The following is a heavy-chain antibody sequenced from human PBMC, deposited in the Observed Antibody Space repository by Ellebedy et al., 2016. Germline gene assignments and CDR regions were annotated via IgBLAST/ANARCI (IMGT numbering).Heavy chain of an antibody. CDR3: AKFEKDGGGWYYWDY. Sequence: SETLSLTCTVSGGSMSGYYWTWIRQPPGKGLEWIGHIHYSGSTTYNASLKSRVTISVDTSKNQFSLRLDSVTAADTAVYYCAKFEKDGGGWYYWDYWGQGTLVTVSS. J-gene: IGHJ4*02. CDR1: GGSMSGYY. CDR2: IHYSGST. D-gene: IGHD6-19*01. V-gene: IGHV4-59*08.